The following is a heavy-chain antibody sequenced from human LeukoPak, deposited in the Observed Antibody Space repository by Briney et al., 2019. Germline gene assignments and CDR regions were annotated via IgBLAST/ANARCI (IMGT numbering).Heavy chain of an antibody. CDR3: IKDRIGTWSFDH. CDR1: GFTFSGHF. D-gene: IGHD1-26*01. CDR2: ISINGDRT. V-gene: IGHV3-64D*06. J-gene: IGHJ4*02. Sequence: GGSLRLSCSASGFTFSGHFMHWVRQAPGKGLEYVSSISINGDRTYYAESVKGRFTISRDNSKNTLYLQLSSLRVEDTAVYYCIKDRIGTWSFDHWGQGTLLTVSS.